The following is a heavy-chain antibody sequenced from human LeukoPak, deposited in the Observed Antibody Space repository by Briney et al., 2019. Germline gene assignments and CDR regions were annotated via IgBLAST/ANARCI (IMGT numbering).Heavy chain of an antibody. Sequence: ASVKVSCKASGGTFSSYAISWVRQAPGQGLEWMGGIIPIFGTANYAQKFQDRVIITKDTSTGTAYMDLRDLRTDDTAMYYCARNGRVRRVVKDLFEYWGQGTLVAVSS. CDR3: ARNGRVRRVVKDLFEY. J-gene: IGHJ4*02. V-gene: IGHV1-69*05. D-gene: IGHD3-10*01. CDR2: IIPIFGTA. CDR1: GGTFSSYA.